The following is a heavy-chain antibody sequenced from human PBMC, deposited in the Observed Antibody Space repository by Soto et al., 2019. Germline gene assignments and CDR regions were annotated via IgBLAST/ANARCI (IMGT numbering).Heavy chain of an antibody. CDR3: ARFGDPTSGNWNLNWFDH. CDR2: ISAYNGNT. Sequence: QVQLVQSGAEVKKPGASVKVSCKASGYTFTSYGISWVRQAPGQGLEWMGWISAYNGNTNYAQKLQGRVTMTTDTSTSTAYMEVRSLRSDDTDVYYCARFGDPTSGNWNLNWFDHWGQVTLVTVSS. CDR1: GYTFTSYG. J-gene: IGHJ5*02. D-gene: IGHD1-20*01. V-gene: IGHV1-18*01.